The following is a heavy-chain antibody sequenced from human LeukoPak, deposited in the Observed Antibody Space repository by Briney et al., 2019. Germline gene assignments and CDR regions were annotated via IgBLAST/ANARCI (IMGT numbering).Heavy chain of an antibody. CDR2: IYSGGST. CDR1: GFTVSSNY. CDR3: AREAGSSSPPGYYGMDV. V-gene: IGHV3-66*01. J-gene: IGHJ6*02. Sequence: GGSLRLSCAASGFTVSSNYMSWVRQAPGKGLEWVSVIYSGGSTYYADSVKGRFTISRDNSKNTLYLQMNSLRAEDTAVHYCAREAGSSSPPGYYGMDVWGQGATVTVSS. D-gene: IGHD6-13*01.